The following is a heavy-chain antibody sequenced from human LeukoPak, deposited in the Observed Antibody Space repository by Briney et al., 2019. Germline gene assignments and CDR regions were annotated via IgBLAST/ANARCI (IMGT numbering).Heavy chain of an antibody. CDR2: IYTSGST. CDR3: ARHALYCSGGSCTPRRWFDP. J-gene: IGHJ5*02. V-gene: IGHV4-61*02. CDR1: GGSISSGSYY. Sequence: TSQTLSLTCTVSGGSISSGSYYWSWIRQPAGKGLEWIGRIYTSGSTNYNPSLKSRVTISVDTSKNQFSLKLSSVTAADTAVYYCARHALYCSGGSCTPRRWFDPWGQGTLVTVSS. D-gene: IGHD2-15*01.